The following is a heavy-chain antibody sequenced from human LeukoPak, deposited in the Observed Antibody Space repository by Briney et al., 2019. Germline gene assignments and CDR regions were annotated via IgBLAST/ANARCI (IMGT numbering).Heavy chain of an antibody. CDR3: TSQRDGYNYDGGY. CDR1: GFTFSGSA. J-gene: IGHJ4*02. V-gene: IGHV3-73*01. D-gene: IGHD5-24*01. CDR2: IRSKANSYAT. Sequence: PGGSLRLSCAASGFTFSGSAMQWVRQAYGKGLEWVGRIRSKANSYATAYAASVKGRFTISRDDSKNTAYLQMNSLKTEDTAVYYCTSQRDGYNYDGGYWGQGTLVTVSS.